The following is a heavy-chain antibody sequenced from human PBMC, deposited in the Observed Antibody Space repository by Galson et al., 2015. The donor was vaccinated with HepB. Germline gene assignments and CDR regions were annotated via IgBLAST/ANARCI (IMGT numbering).Heavy chain of an antibody. J-gene: IGHJ4*02. CDR2: IDPSDSYT. D-gene: IGHD3-22*01. Sequence: QSGAEVKKPGESLRISCKGSGYSFTSYWISWVRQMPGKGLEWMGRIDPSDSYTNYSPSFQGHVTISADKSISTAYLQWSSLKASDTAMYYCARRKYYYDSSGYSAFDYWGQGTLVTVSS. CDR1: GYSFTSYW. V-gene: IGHV5-10-1*01. CDR3: ARRKYYYDSSGYSAFDY.